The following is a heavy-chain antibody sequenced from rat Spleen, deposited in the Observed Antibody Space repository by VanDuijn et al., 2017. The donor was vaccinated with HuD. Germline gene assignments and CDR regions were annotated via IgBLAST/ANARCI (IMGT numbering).Heavy chain of an antibody. CDR1: GFTFNNYW. J-gene: IGHJ2*01. CDR3: TRAYPGPRGDY. Sequence: EVQLVESGGGLVQPGRSLKLSCVASGFTFNNYWMTWVRQAPTKGLEWVATIRFDGSSTYYRDSVKGRFTISRDNAESTLYLQMNSLRSEDTATYYCTRAYPGPRGDYWGQGVMVTVSS. CDR2: IRFDGSST. V-gene: IGHV5-31*01. D-gene: IGHD1-4*01.